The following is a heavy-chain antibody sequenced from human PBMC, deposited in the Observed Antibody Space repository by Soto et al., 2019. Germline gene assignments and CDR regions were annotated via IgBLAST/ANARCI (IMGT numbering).Heavy chain of an antibody. CDR3: ARDNTAVAGTLDY. CDR2: IIPIFGTA. V-gene: IGHV1-69*01. CDR1: GGTFSSYA. D-gene: IGHD6-19*01. J-gene: IGHJ4*02. Sequence: QVQLVQSGAEVKKPGSSVKVSCKASGGTFSSYAISWVRQAPGQGLEWMGGIIPIFGTANYAQKFQGRVKITADHSTSTAYMEVSSLRSEDTAVYYCARDNTAVAGTLDYWGQGTLVTVSS.